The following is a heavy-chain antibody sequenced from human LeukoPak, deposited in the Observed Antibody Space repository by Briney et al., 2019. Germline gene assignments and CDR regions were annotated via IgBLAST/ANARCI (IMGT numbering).Heavy chain of an antibody. J-gene: IGHJ4*02. Sequence: ASVKVSCKASGYTFTSYIMHWVRQAPGQRLEWMGWINAGNGNTKYSQKFQGRVTITRGTSASTAYMELSSPKSEDTALYYCAREAGYCGGGNCRFDYWGQGTLVTVSS. CDR3: AREAGYCGGGNCRFDY. D-gene: IGHD2-15*01. CDR1: GYTFTSYI. CDR2: INAGNGNT. V-gene: IGHV1-3*01.